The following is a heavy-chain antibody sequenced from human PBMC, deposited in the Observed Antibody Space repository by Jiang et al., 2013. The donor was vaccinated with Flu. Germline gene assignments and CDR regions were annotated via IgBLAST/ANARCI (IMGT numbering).Heavy chain of an antibody. CDR3: ARLLAAAGTYYYYYMDV. D-gene: IGHD6-13*01. V-gene: IGHV5-51*01. J-gene: IGHJ6*03. CDR2: IYPGDSDT. Sequence: YWIGWVRQMPGEASEWMGVIYPGDSDTRYSPSFQGQVTISADKSISTAYLQWSSLKASDTAMYYCARLLAAAGTYYYYYMDVWGKGDHGHRLL. CDR1: YW.